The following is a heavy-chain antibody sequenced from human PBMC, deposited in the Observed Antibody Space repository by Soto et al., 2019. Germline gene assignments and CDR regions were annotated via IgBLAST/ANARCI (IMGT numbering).Heavy chain of an antibody. V-gene: IGHV5-10-1*01. D-gene: IGHD2-2*02. CDR1: VYIFTNYW. Sequence: PGGSLKISCKGSVYIFTNYWISWGRQMPGKGLEWMGRIDPSDSYIKYSPSFQGHVTISADNSISTAYLQWSSLKASDTAMYYCARHDCSSTRCYNFGMDVWGQGTTVTVSS. CDR3: ARHDCSSTRCYNFGMDV. J-gene: IGHJ6*02. CDR2: IDPSDSYI.